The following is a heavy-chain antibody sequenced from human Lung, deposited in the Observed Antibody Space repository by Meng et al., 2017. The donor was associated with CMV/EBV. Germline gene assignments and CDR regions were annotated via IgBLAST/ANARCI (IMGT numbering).Heavy chain of an antibody. CDR3: ARPYYYDSNGYYSIHVFDI. Sequence: SVXVSXXASGYTFTGYYIHWVRQAPGQGLEWMGWISPNSGGTHFAQKFQGRVTMTRDTSISTAYMELTRLRSDDTAVYYCARPYYYDSNGYYSIHVFDIWGQVTXVT. J-gene: IGHJ3*02. D-gene: IGHD3-22*01. CDR2: ISPNSGGT. V-gene: IGHV1-2*02. CDR1: GYTFTGYY.